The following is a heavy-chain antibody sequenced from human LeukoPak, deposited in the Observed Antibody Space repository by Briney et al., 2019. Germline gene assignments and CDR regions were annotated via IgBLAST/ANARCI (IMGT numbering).Heavy chain of an antibody. V-gene: IGHV1-69*05. D-gene: IGHD3-9*01. CDR1: GGTFSSYA. Sequence: SVKVSCKASGGTFSSYAISWVRQAPGQGLEWMGRIIPIFGTANYARKFQGRVTITTDESTSTAYMELSSLRSEDTAVYYCASAVLRYFDSHDAFDIWGQGTMVTVSS. J-gene: IGHJ3*02. CDR2: IIPIFGTA. CDR3: ASAVLRYFDSHDAFDI.